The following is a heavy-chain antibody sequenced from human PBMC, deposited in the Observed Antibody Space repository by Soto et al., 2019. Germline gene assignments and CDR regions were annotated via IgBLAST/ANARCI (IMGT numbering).Heavy chain of an antibody. CDR3: ARAAKRYFDY. V-gene: IGHV1-69*06. J-gene: IGHJ4*02. CDR2: IIPIWGPA. CDR1: GGTFNTFA. Sequence: QVHLVQSGAEVKKPGSSFNVSCKVSGGTFNTFAVSWVRQAPGQGFEWLGGIIPIWGPAFYAQKFQGRVTITADKSTSTAYLELTSLTSEDTAVYYCARAAKRYFDYWGQGTLVTVSS.